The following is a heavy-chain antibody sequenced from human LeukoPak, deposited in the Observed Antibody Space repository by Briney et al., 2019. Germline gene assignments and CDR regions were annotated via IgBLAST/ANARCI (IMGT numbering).Heavy chain of an antibody. Sequence: GGSLRLSCAASGFTFSSAAMTWVRQAPGMGLEWFSTITGSDDATYYSDSVKGRFTISRDFSRTTVHLQLNSLRAEDTAIYYCAKGPQLYSGYHPDSWGQGTLVTVSS. J-gene: IGHJ4*02. CDR3: AKGPQLYSGYHPDS. V-gene: IGHV3-23*01. CDR1: GFTFSSAA. CDR2: ITGSDDAT. D-gene: IGHD5-12*01.